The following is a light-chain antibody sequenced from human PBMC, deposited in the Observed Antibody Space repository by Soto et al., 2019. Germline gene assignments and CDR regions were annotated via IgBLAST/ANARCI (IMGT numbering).Light chain of an antibody. CDR1: QSVSSN. V-gene: IGKV3-15*01. CDR3: QQRSNWPRT. CDR2: GAS. Sequence: EIGLIPNHRTRAVSGEGIDPGGCRAIQSVSSNLAWYQQKPGQAPRPLIYGASTRATGIPARFSGSGSGTEFTLTIRSLQSEDFAVYYCQQRSNWPRTFGQGTKVDIK. J-gene: IGKJ1*01.